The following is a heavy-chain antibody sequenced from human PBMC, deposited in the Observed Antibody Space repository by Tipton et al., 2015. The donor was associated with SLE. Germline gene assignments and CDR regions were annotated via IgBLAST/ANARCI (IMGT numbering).Heavy chain of an antibody. CDR3: AKDMGARGVGATLDY. CDR2: ISGSGGST. Sequence: GSLRLSCAASGFTFSSYAMSGVRQAPGKRLEWVSAISGSGGSTYYADSVKGRFTISRDDSKNTVYLQMSSLRAEDTAVYYCAKDMGARGVGATLDYWGQGTLVTVSS. D-gene: IGHD3-10*01. CDR1: GFTFSSYA. V-gene: IGHV3-23*01. J-gene: IGHJ4*02.